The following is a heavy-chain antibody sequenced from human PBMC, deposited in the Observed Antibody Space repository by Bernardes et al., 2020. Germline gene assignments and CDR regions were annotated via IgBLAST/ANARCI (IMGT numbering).Heavy chain of an antibody. V-gene: IGHV1-69*13. J-gene: IGHJ6*03. CDR2: IIPIFGTA. CDR1: GGTFSSYA. D-gene: IGHD5-12*01. CDR3: ARDQVEMATIGEDYYYYMDV. Sequence: SVKVSCKASGGTFSSYAISWVRQAPGQGLEWMGGIIPIFGTANYAQKFQGRVTITADESTSTAYMELSSLRSEDTAVYYCARDQVEMATIGEDYYYYMDVWGKGTTVTVSS.